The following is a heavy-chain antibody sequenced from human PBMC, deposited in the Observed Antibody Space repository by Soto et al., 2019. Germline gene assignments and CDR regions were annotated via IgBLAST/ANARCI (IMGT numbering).Heavy chain of an antibody. CDR3: ARLSRAVSVHNPFDY. V-gene: IGHV4-39*01. J-gene: IGHJ4*02. CDR2: LYYSGST. D-gene: IGHD6-19*01. CDR1: GGSISSTNYY. Sequence: SETLSLTCTVSGGSISSTNYYWGWIRQPPGKGLEWIGSLYYSGSTYYNPSLKSRVTISVDTSKNQFSLKLSSVTAADTAVYYCARLSRAVSVHNPFDYWGQGTLVPVSS.